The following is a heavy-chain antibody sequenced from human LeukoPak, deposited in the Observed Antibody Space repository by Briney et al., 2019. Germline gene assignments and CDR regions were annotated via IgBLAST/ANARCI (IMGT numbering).Heavy chain of an antibody. CDR1: GGSLSSYY. J-gene: IGHJ5*02. CDR3: ASEGHCTNGVCYRDWFDP. V-gene: IGHV4-59*08. D-gene: IGHD2-8*01. CDR2: IYYSGST. Sequence: PSETLSLTCAVYGGSLSSYYWSWIRQPPGKGLEWIGYIYYSGSTNYNPSLKSRVTISVDTSKNQFSLKLSSVTAADTAVYYCASEGHCTNGVCYRDWFDPWGQGTLVTVSS.